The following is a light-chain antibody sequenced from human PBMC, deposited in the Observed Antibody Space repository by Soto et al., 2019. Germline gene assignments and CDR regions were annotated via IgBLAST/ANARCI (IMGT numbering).Light chain of an antibody. J-gene: IGLJ1*01. CDR1: SSDVGGYNY. CDR3: SSSTGSSTPYV. CDR2: EVS. V-gene: IGLV2-14*01. Sequence: QSALTQPASVSGSPGQSITISCTRNSSDVGGYNYVSWCQQHPGKAPKLMIYEVSNRPSGISNRFSGSKSGNTASLTISGLQAEDEVDYYCSSSTGSSTPYVFGTGTKLTVL.